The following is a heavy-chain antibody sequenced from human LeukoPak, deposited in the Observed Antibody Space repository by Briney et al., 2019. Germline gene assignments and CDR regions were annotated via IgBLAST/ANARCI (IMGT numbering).Heavy chain of an antibody. CDR1: GGSFSGYY. D-gene: IGHD6-13*01. CDR3: ARWVQQQLFAWFDP. CDR2: IYYSGST. Sequence: SETLSLTCAVYGGSFSGYYWSWIRQPPGKGLEWIGYIYYSGSTNYNPSLKSRVTISVDTSKNQFSLKLSSVTAADTAVYYCARWVQQQLFAWFDPWGQGTLVTVSS. J-gene: IGHJ5*02. V-gene: IGHV4-59*01.